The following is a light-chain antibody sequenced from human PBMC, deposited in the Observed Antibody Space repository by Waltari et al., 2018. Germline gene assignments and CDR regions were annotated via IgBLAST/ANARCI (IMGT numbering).Light chain of an antibody. J-gene: IGLJ1*01. CDR1: TSDVVNYDL. CDR2: EVI. Sequence: QSALTQPASVSGTLGQSITISCTGPTSDVVNYDLVSWYQQHPGKAPKLLICEVIKRPSGVSSRFSGSKSGNTASLTISGLQAEDEADYYCCSYAGRGTYVFGSGTKVTVL. CDR3: CSYAGRGTYV. V-gene: IGLV2-23*02.